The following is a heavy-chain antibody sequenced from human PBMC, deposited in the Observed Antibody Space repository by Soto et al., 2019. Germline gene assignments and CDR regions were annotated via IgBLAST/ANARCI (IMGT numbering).Heavy chain of an antibody. CDR2: ISASNGNT. Sequence: QVKLVQSGAEVKKPGASVKVSCKASGYTFTSYGISWVRQAPGQGLEWMGWISASNGNTNYAQKCQGRVTMTTETSSSTAYMEFRGLRSDDTAVYYCARDIFLGGFGESNWLDPGGQGTLVTVSS. CDR3: ARDIFLGGFGESNWLDP. CDR1: GYTFTSYG. D-gene: IGHD3-10*01. J-gene: IGHJ5*02. V-gene: IGHV1-18*01.